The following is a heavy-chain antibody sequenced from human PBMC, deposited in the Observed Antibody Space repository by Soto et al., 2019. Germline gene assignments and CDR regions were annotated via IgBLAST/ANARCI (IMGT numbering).Heavy chain of an antibody. CDR2: ISGGGGST. CDR3: AKATYYYDSSGYYPFDY. CDR1: GFTFSSYA. J-gene: IGHJ4*02. Sequence: GGSLRLSCAASGFTFSSYAMTWVRQAPGKGLEWVSAISGGGGSTYYADSVKGRFTISRDNSKNTLYLQMNSLRAEDTAIYYCAKATYYYDSSGYYPFDYWGQGTLVTVSS. V-gene: IGHV3-23*01. D-gene: IGHD3-22*01.